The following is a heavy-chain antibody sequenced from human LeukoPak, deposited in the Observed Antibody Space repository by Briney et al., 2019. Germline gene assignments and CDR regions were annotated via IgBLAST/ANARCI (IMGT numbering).Heavy chain of an antibody. Sequence: PSQTPSLTCTVSGGSISSGGYYWSWIRQHPGKGLEWIGYIYYSGSTYYNPSLKSRVTISVDTSKNQFSLKLSSVTAADTAVYYCARVRRAGYAFLDYWGQGTLVTVSS. CDR1: GGSISSGGYY. D-gene: IGHD3-3*01. V-gene: IGHV4-31*03. J-gene: IGHJ4*02. CDR2: IYYSGST. CDR3: ARVRRAGYAFLDY.